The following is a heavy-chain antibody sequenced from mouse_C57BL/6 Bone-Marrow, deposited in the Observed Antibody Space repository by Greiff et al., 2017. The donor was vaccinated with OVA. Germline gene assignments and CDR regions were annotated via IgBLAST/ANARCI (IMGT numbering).Heavy chain of an antibody. J-gene: IGHJ3*01. CDR3: ARSWRWFAY. CDR1: GYTFTDYY. Sequence: QVQLQQSGAALVRPGASVKLSCKASGYTFTDYYINWVKQRPGQGLEWIARIYPGSGNTYYNEKFKGKATLTAEKSSSTAYLQLSSLTSEDSAVYFCARSWRWFAYWGQGTLVTVSA. V-gene: IGHV1-76*01. CDR2: IYPGSGNT.